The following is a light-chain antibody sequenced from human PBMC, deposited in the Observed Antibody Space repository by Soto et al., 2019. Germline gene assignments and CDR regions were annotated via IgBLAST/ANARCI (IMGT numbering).Light chain of an antibody. Sequence: DIVMTQSPDTLSGSPGERVTLSCRASQSVRDNLAWYQQKPGQAPRLLIFGASTRATGIPASFSGSGSGTEFTLTISSLQSEDFAFYWCQQYDNWPPTFGGGTKVDIK. CDR2: GAS. CDR1: QSVRDN. J-gene: IGKJ4*01. V-gene: IGKV3-15*01. CDR3: QQYDNWPPT.